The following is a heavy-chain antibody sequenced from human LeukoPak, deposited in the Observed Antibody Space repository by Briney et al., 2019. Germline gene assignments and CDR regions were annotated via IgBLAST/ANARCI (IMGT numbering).Heavy chain of an antibody. J-gene: IGHJ4*02. Sequence: SGGSLRLSCAASGFTFDDYAMHWVRQAPGKGLEWVSGISWNSGSIGYADSVKGRFTISRDNAKNSLYLQMNSLRAEDTAVYYCARDQDSSGYNYYFDYWGQGTLVTVSS. CDR3: ARDQDSSGYNYYFDY. D-gene: IGHD3-22*01. CDR1: GFTFDDYA. V-gene: IGHV3-9*01. CDR2: ISWNSGSI.